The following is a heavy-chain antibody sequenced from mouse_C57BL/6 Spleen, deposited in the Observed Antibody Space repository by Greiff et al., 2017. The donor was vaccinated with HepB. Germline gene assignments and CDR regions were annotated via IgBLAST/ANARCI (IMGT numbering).Heavy chain of an antibody. CDR1: GYTFTSYW. CDR3: ARGNYDYDGVAY. Sequence: VQLQQPGAELVKPGASVKMSCKASGYTFTSYWITWVKQRPGQGLEWIGDIYPGSGSTNYNEKFKSKATLTVDTSSSTAYMQLSSLTSEDSAVYYCARGNYDYDGVAYWGQGTLVTVSA. D-gene: IGHD2-4*01. CDR2: IYPGSGST. J-gene: IGHJ3*01. V-gene: IGHV1-55*01.